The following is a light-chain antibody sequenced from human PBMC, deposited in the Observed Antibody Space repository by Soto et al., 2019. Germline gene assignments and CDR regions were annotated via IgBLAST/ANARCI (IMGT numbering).Light chain of an antibody. Sequence: EILLTQSPGTLSLSPGERATLSCRASQSVSSSYLSWYQLKPGQAPRLLIYGASSRATGIPDRFSGSGSGTVFPPTIRILGPEDFAFFYCQKYGSSFSPFGQGTKWEL. CDR2: GAS. J-gene: IGKJ1*01. CDR1: QSVSSSY. V-gene: IGKV3-20*01. CDR3: QKYGSSFSP.